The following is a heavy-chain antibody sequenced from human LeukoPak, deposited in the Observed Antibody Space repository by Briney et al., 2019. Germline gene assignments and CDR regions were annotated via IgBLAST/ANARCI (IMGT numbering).Heavy chain of an antibody. CDR2: INHSGST. CDR3: ARVSAGLPRWLQLGV. D-gene: IGHD5-24*01. J-gene: IGHJ4*02. V-gene: IGHV4-34*01. CDR1: GGSFSGYY. Sequence: PSETLSLTCAVYGGSFSGYYWSWIRQPPGKGLEWIGEINHSGSTNYNPSLKSRVTISVDTSKNQFSLKLSSVTAADTAVYYCARVSAGLPRWLQLGVWGQGTLVTVSS.